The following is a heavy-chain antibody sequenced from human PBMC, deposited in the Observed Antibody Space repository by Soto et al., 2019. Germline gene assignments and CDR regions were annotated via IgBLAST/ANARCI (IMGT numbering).Heavy chain of an antibody. J-gene: IGHJ6*02. CDR2: IYHSGST. V-gene: IGHV4-4*02. Sequence: QVQLQESGPGLVKPSGTRSRTCAVSGVSISSRNWWSGVRQPPGKGLEWIGEIYHSGSTNYNQSLKSRVTISVDTSKIQFSLKLSSVTAADTAVYYCARVSGSYYYGMDVWCQGTTVTVSS. CDR1: GVSISSRNW. D-gene: IGHD1-26*01. CDR3: ARVSGSYYYGMDV.